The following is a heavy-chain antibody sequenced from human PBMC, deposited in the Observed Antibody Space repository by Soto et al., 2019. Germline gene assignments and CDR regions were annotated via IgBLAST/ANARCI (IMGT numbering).Heavy chain of an antibody. J-gene: IGHJ4*02. CDR2: IKSKTDGGTT. CDR1: GFTFSNAC. CDR3: TTDDYDFWSGYAVDY. V-gene: IGHV3-15*01. Sequence: EVQLVESGGGLVKPGGSLRLSCAASGFTFSNACMSWVRQAPGKGLEWVGRIKSKTDGGTTDYAAPVKGRFTISRDDSKNTLYLQMNSLKTEDTAVYYCTTDDYDFWSGYAVDYWGQGTLVTVSS. D-gene: IGHD3-3*01.